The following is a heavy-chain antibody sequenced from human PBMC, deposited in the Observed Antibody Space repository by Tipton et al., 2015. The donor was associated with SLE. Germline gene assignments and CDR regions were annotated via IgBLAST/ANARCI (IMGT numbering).Heavy chain of an antibody. Sequence: TLSLTCIVSSGSVSSSPYYWGWIRQPPGKGLEWIGTIYHSGSTYYNPSLKSRVTVSVDKSKNQFSLKLSSVTAADTAVYYCASGYGDYGAYWGQGTLVTVSS. CDR3: ASGYGDYGAY. V-gene: IGHV4-39*07. D-gene: IGHD4-17*01. J-gene: IGHJ4*02. CDR1: SGSVSSSPYY. CDR2: IYHSGST.